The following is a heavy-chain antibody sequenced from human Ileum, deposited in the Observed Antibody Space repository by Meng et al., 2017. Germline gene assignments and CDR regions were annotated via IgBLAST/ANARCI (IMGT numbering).Heavy chain of an antibody. CDR3: AREWSGSYRHFDY. Sequence: VQRKGAGRGQLKPAGTLHSTSAVYGGDIQPRDGASCVRLPPGKGLEWIGEIQHSGSINYNPSLKNRVTISVDKSKNQFSLQLNSVTAADTAVYYCAREWSGSYRHFDYWGQGTLVTVSS. D-gene: IGHD1-26*01. CDR2: IQHSGSI. V-gene: IGHV4-4*02. J-gene: IGHJ4*02. CDR1: GGDIQPRDG.